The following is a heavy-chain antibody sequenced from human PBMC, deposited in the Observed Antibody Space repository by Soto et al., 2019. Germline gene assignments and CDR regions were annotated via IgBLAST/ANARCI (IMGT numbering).Heavy chain of an antibody. CDR2: ISSRSYTI. Sequence: EVQLVESGGGLVQPGGSLRLSCAASGFTFSTYSMNWVRQATGKGLEWVSYISSRSYTIYYVDSVKGRFTISRDNAKNPLYLQMNSLRDEDTAVYYCARGGSSSDNGMDVWGQGTTVTVSS. CDR1: GFTFSTYS. CDR3: ARGGSSSDNGMDV. J-gene: IGHJ6*02. V-gene: IGHV3-48*02. D-gene: IGHD6-6*01.